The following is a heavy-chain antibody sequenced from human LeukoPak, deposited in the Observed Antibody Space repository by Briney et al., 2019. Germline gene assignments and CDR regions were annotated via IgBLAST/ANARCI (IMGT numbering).Heavy chain of an antibody. V-gene: IGHV3-30-3*01. J-gene: IGHJ4*02. CDR3: AKVPKRITIFGVVTDDY. CDR1: GFTFSSYA. CDR2: ISYDGSNK. Sequence: GGSLRLSCAASGFTFSSYAMHWVRQAPGKGLEWVAVISYDGSNKYYADSVKGRFTISRDNSKNTLYLQMNSLRAEDTAVYYCAKVPKRITIFGVVTDDYWGQGTLVTVSS. D-gene: IGHD3-3*01.